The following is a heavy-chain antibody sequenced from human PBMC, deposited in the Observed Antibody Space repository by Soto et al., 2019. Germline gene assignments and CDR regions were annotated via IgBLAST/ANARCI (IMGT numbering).Heavy chain of an antibody. D-gene: IGHD2-15*01. J-gene: IGHJ4*02. CDR3: ARDLGGWPDY. CDR1: GYTFTSYA. V-gene: IGHV1-3*01. Sequence: QVQLVQSGAEVKKPGASVKVSCKASGYTFTSYAMHWVRQAPGQRLEWMGWINAGNGNTKYSQKFQGRVTRTRETAARTALMELSSLRSEDTAVYYCARDLGGWPDYWGQGTLVTVSS. CDR2: INAGNGNT.